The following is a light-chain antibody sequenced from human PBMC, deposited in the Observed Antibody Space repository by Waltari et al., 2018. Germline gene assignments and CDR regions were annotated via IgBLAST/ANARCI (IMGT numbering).Light chain of an antibody. V-gene: IGLV2-14*03. CDR1: SSAAGGYNY. CDR3: SSYTSSSVVV. Sequence: QSALTQPASVSGSPGPSITIPCTGTSSAAGGYNYISRYQQHPGKAPKLMIYDVSNRPSGVSNRFSGSKSGNTASLTISGLQAEDEADYYCSSYTSSSVVVFGGGTKLTVL. CDR2: DVS. J-gene: IGLJ2*01.